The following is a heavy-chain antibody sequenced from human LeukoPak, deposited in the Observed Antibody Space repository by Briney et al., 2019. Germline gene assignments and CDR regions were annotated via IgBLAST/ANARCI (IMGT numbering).Heavy chain of an antibody. J-gene: IGHJ2*01. CDR2: MNPNSGNT. CDR3: ARDGQIRGLDWYFDL. V-gene: IGHV1-8*01. CDR1: GYTFTSYD. D-gene: IGHD5-12*01. Sequence: ASVKVSCKASGYTFTSYDINWVRQATGQGLEWMGWMNPNSGNTGYAQKFQGRVTMTRNTSISTAYMELSSLRSEDTAVYYCARDGQIRGLDWYFDLWGRGTLVTVSS.